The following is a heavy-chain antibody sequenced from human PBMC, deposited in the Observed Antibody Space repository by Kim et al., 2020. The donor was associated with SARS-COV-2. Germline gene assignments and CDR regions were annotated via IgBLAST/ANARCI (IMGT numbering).Heavy chain of an antibody. V-gene: IGHV3-23*01. J-gene: IGHJ4*02. Sequence: YAYTVKCRFTISSDNSKNTLYLQLISLSAEDKAVYYCAIVASKLRFLNFEYWGQGTLVTVSP. CDR3: AIVASKLRFLNFEY. D-gene: IGHD3-3*01.